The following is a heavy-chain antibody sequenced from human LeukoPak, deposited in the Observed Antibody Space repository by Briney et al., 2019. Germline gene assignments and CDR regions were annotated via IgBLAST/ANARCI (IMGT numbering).Heavy chain of an antibody. D-gene: IGHD1-26*01. CDR3: ATLTVGATRHY. V-gene: IGHV3-74*01. CDR2: INPDGSST. Sequence: GGSLRLSCAASGFNFSNNYLYWVRQPPGKGLVWVSRINPDGSSTAYADSVKGRFTISRDNAKNALFLQMKTLRAEDTAVYYCATLTVGATRHYWGQGTLVTVSS. CDR1: GFNFSNNY. J-gene: IGHJ4*02.